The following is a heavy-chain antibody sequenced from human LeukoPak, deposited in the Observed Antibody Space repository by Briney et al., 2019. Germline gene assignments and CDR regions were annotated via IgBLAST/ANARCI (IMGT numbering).Heavy chain of an antibody. J-gene: IGHJ5*02. Sequence: GRSLRLSCVVSGFTFDDYAMHWVRQAPGKGLEWVSGINWNSGSIGYADSVKGRFTISRDNAKNSLYLQMNSLRAEDTALYYCAKEASMVRGVLNWFDPWGQGTLVTVSS. CDR2: INWNSGSI. V-gene: IGHV3-9*01. D-gene: IGHD3-10*01. CDR3: AKEASMVRGVLNWFDP. CDR1: GFTFDDYA.